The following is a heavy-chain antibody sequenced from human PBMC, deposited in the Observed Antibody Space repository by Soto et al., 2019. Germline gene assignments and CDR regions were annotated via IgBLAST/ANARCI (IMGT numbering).Heavy chain of an antibody. Sequence: EEHLVESGGGLVKRGGSLRLSCTASLLNFNIAWLSWIRQAPGKGLEWVGRIKNNADGGTTDNAAPVKDRFIISRDASRSTLYLQMNRLETEDTAIYYCTSMNDRDAFEIWGQGTVVTVSS. J-gene: IGHJ3*02. CDR2: IKNNADGGTT. CDR3: TSMNDRDAFEI. V-gene: IGHV3-15*01. D-gene: IGHD1-1*01. CDR1: LLNFNIAW.